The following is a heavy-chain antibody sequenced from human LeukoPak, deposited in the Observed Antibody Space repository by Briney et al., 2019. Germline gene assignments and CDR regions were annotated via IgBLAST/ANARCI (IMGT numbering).Heavy chain of an antibody. D-gene: IGHD3-22*01. V-gene: IGHV3-48*02. Sequence: GSLRLSCAASGFTFSSYSMNWVRQAPGKGLEWVSYISSSSSTIYYADSVKGRFTISRDNAKNSLYLQMNSLRDEDTAVYYCARTYYYDSSGFYRGQGTLVTVSS. J-gene: IGHJ4*02. CDR3: ARTYYYDSSGFY. CDR2: ISSSSSTI. CDR1: GFTFSSYS.